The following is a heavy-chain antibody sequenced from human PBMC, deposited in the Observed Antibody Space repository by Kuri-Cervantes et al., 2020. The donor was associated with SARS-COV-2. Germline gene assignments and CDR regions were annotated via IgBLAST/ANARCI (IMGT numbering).Heavy chain of an antibody. J-gene: IGHJ4*02. D-gene: IGHD3-3*01. CDR2: ISAYNDNT. Sequence: ASVKVSCKASGYTLKTYGLSWVRQAPGQGLEWMGWISAYNDNTNYAQNLQGRVTMTTDTSTSTAYMELRSLTSDDTAVYCCVRNMYYDFWSAYGDWGQGTLVTVSS. CDR1: GYTLKTYG. CDR3: VRNMYYDFWSAYGD. V-gene: IGHV1-18*01.